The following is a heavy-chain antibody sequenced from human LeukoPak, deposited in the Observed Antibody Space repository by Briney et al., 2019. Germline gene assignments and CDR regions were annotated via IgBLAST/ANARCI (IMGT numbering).Heavy chain of an antibody. CDR2: IYNNART. CDR3: ARDSPTYGDDY. Sequence: SETLSLTCTVCGGFLSRGGYYWSWIRQPPGRGLNCIGYIYNNARTYYNTALKSRVTISIDTSKNQCTLKLSSVTAADTAVYYCARDSPTYGDDYCGQGTLATASS. CDR1: GGFLSRGGYY. V-gene: IGHV4-31*03. J-gene: IGHJ4*02. D-gene: IGHD4-17*01.